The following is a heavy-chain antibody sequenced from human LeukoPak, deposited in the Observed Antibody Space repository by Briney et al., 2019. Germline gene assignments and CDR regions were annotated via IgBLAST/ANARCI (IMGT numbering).Heavy chain of an antibody. CDR2: ISASDRRT. Sequence: GGSLRLSCAASGFTFGNYGMSWVRQAPGKGLEWVSAISASDRRTYYADSVKGRFTISRDNSKNTLYLQMNSLRAEDTAIYYCAKTHLPGIAVTGPDYWGQGTLVSVSS. D-gene: IGHD6-19*01. CDR3: AKTHLPGIAVTGPDY. CDR1: GFTFGNYG. V-gene: IGHV3-23*01. J-gene: IGHJ4*02.